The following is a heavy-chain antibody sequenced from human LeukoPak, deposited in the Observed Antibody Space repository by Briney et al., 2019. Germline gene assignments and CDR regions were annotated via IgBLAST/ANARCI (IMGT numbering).Heavy chain of an antibody. CDR1: GYTFTSYY. D-gene: IGHD3-22*01. Sequence: EASVKVSCKASGYTFTSYYMHWVRQAPGQGLEWMAWINPNSGGTNYAQKFQGRVTMTRDTSISTAYMELSRLRSDDTAVYYCARAGYYYDSSGHPFDYWGQGTLVTVSS. J-gene: IGHJ4*02. V-gene: IGHV1-2*02. CDR2: INPNSGGT. CDR3: ARAGYYYDSSGHPFDY.